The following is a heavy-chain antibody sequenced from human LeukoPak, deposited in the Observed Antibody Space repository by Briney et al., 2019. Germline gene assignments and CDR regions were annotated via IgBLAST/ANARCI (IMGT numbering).Heavy chain of an antibody. Sequence: SETLSLTCTVSRGSISSPKWWTWVRQPPGKGLEWIAEIYHSGSSNHNPSLISRLTISVDKSRNQFSLKLSSVTAADTAVYYCARGDPTPDAFDIWGQGTMVTVSS. V-gene: IGHV4-4*02. J-gene: IGHJ3*02. CDR2: IYHSGSS. CDR1: RGSISSPKW. CDR3: ARGDPTPDAFDI.